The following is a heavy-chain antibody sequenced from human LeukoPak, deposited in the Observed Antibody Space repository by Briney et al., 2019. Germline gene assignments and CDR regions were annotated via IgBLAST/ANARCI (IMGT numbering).Heavy chain of an antibody. CDR3: ARDIHDYGVTSYCFDI. Sequence: GGSLRLSCAASGFIFSAYSMNWVRQAPGQGLEWVSYISSSSSTIYYADSVKGRFNISRDNAQNSLYLQMNTLRAEDTAVYYCARDIHDYGVTSYCFDIWGQGTMVTVSS. V-gene: IGHV3-48*01. CDR2: ISSSSSTI. J-gene: IGHJ3*02. CDR1: GFIFSAYS. D-gene: IGHD4-23*01.